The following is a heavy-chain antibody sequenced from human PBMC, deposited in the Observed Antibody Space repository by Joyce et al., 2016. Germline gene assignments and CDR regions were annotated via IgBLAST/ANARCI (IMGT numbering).Heavy chain of an antibody. CDR2: ISGGGDNT. D-gene: IGHD4-11*01. Sequence: EVQLLESGGGLVQPGGSLRLSCAASGFTFNNYAMSWVRQAPGKGLECFSIISGGGDNTYYADSVKDRFTISRDNSKNTLFLQMNNLRAEDTALYYCAKGPTVSTDYYFYYMAVWGKGTTVTVSS. J-gene: IGHJ6*03. V-gene: IGHV3-23*01. CDR3: AKGPTVSTDYYFYYMAV. CDR1: GFTFNNYA.